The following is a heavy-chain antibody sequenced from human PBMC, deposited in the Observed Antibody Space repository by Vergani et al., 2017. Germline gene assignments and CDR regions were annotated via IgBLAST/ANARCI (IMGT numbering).Heavy chain of an antibody. D-gene: IGHD2-2*01. CDR3: AREVLYCSSTSCYGFDY. J-gene: IGHJ4*02. Sequence: QVQLQESGPGLVKPSQTLSLTCTVSGGSISSYYWSWIRQPAGKGLEWIGRIYTSGSTNYNPSLKSRVTISVDTSKNQFSLKLSSVTAADTAVYYCAREVLYCSSTSCYGFDYWGQGTLVTVSS. CDR2: IYTSGST. CDR1: GGSISSYY. V-gene: IGHV4-4*07.